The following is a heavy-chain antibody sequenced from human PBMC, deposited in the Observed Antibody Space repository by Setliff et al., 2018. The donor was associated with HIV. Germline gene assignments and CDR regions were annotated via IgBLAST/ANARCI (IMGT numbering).Heavy chain of an antibody. CDR1: GGSISNYY. V-gene: IGHV4-4*07. D-gene: IGHD3-10*01. Sequence: SETLSLTCTVSGGSISNYYWSWIRQPAGKGLEWIGRIYTSGSTNYNPSLKSRVTISVDTSKNQFSLKLSSVTAADTAVYYCARDRRITMVRGVMNYYYMDVWGKGTTVTVSS. CDR3: ARDRRITMVRGVMNYYYMDV. J-gene: IGHJ6*03. CDR2: IYTSGST.